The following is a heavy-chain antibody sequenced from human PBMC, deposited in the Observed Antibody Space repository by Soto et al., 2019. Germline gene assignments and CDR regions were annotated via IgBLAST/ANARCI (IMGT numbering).Heavy chain of an antibody. J-gene: IGHJ4*02. CDR2: IYYSGST. CDR3: ATGSSGWYVDFDY. CDR1: GGSVNSGSYC. D-gene: IGHD6-19*01. Sequence: SESLSLTWTVSGGSVNSGSYCWSCIRQPPGKGLEWIGYIYYSGSTNFNPSLKSRVTISIDTSKNQFSLKLSSVTAADTAVYYCATGSSGWYVDFDYWGQGTLVTVS. V-gene: IGHV4-61*01.